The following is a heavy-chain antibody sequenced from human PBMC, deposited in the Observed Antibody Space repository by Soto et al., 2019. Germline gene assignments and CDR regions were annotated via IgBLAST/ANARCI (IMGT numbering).Heavy chain of an antibody. CDR3: ARHVLCLITFAGVNQH. J-gene: IGHJ4*02. CDR1: GASISFRSYY. CDR2: IYYTGGT. Sequence: SETLSLTCTVSGASISFRSYYWAWIRQPPGKGLEWIGSIYYTGGTYYSPSLESRVTISVDTSKNHFSLNLSSVTAADAAVYYCARHVLCLITFAGVNQHWGQGALVTVSS. V-gene: IGHV4-39*01. D-gene: IGHD3-16*01.